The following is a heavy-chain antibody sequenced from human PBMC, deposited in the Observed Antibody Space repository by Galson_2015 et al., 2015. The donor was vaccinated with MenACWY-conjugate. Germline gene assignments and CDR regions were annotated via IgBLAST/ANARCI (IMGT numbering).Heavy chain of an antibody. Sequence: SLRLSCAASGFTVSTSCMSWVCQAPGEGLEWVSIICSGSTTKYADSVKGRFTISGDNSKSTVYLQMNSLRVEDTAMYYCARSGVGYGERWLDPWGRGTLVTVSS. V-gene: IGHV3-53*01. CDR3: ARSGVGYGERWLDP. CDR2: ICSGSTT. D-gene: IGHD3-3*01. J-gene: IGHJ5*02. CDR1: GFTVSTSC.